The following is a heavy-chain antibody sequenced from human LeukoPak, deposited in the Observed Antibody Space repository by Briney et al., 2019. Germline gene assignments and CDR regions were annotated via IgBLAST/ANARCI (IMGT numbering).Heavy chain of an antibody. Sequence: PGGSLRLSCAASGFTFSDYYMSWIRQAPGKGLEWVSYISSSGSTIYYADSVKGRFTISRDNAKNSLYLQMNSLRAEDTAVYFCAKWGVAIRVILVGFHKEAYYFDSWGQGALVTVSS. CDR1: GFTFSDYY. V-gene: IGHV3-11*01. CDR2: ISSSGSTI. J-gene: IGHJ4*02. CDR3: AKWGVAIRVILVGFHKEAYYFDS. D-gene: IGHD3-22*01.